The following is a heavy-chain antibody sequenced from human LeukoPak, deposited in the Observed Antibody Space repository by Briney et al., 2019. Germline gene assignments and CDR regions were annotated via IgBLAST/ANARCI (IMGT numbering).Heavy chain of an antibody. CDR2: MNPNSGNT. Sequence: ASVKVSXKASGYTFTSYDINWVRQATGQGLEWMGWMNPNSGNTGYAQKFQGRVTMTRNTSISTAYMELSSLRSEDTAVYYCARYYDSSGLEFGYWGQGTLVTVSS. CDR3: ARYYDSSGLEFGY. J-gene: IGHJ4*02. D-gene: IGHD3-22*01. V-gene: IGHV1-8*01. CDR1: GYTFTSYD.